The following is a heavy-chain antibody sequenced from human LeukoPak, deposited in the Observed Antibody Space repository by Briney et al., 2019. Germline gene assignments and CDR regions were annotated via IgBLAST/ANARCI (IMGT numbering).Heavy chain of an antibody. Sequence: SETLSLTCTVSGGSISSSSYYWGWIRQPPGKGLEWIGSIYYSGSTYYNPSLKSRVTISVDKSKNQFSLKLSSVTAADTAVYYCARSLLGYGSGSPPTFYGMDVWGQGTTVTVSS. CDR2: IYYSGST. J-gene: IGHJ6*02. CDR3: ARSLLGYGSGSPPTFYGMDV. CDR1: GGSISSSSYY. V-gene: IGHV4-39*07. D-gene: IGHD3-10*01.